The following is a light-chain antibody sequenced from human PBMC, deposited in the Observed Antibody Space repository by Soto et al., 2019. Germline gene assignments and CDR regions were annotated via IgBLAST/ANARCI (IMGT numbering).Light chain of an antibody. J-gene: IGKJ1*01. CDR2: KAS. Sequence: DIQMTQSPSTLSSSVGDTVTISCRASQTIDNWVAWYQQKPGKAPKLLISKASTLEGGVPSRFRGSGSGTEFPLTISSLQPDDFATYYCQQYHSYRTFGQGTKVEI. CDR1: QTIDNW. V-gene: IGKV1-5*03. CDR3: QQYHSYRT.